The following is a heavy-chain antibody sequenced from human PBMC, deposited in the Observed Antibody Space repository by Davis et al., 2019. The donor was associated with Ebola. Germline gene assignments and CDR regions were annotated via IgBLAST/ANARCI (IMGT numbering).Heavy chain of an antibody. CDR3: ARDRVGEQLVLDYYGMDV. CDR2: ISSSSSTI. J-gene: IGHJ6*02. Sequence: GGSLRLSCAASGFTFSSYEMNWVRQAPGKGLEWVSYISSSSSTIYYADSVKGRFTISRDNAKNSLYLQMNSLRDEDTAVYYCARDRVGEQLVLDYYGMDVWGQGTTVTVSS. V-gene: IGHV3-48*02. D-gene: IGHD6-6*01. CDR1: GFTFSSYE.